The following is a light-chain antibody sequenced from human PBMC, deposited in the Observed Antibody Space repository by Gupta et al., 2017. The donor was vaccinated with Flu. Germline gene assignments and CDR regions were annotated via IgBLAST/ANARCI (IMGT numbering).Light chain of an antibody. Sequence: DIVMTQSPDSLAVSLGERATINCKSSQSVLYSSNNKNYLAWYQQKPGQTPKLLIYWASTRESGVPDRFSGSGSGTDFTLTISSLQAEDVAVYYCQQYHSPPWTFGQGTKVEIK. CDR3: QQYHSPPWT. CDR2: WAS. V-gene: IGKV4-1*01. J-gene: IGKJ1*01. CDR1: QSVLYSSNNKNY.